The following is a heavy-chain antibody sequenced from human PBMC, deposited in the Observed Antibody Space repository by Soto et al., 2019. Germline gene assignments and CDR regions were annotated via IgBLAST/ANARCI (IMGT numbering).Heavy chain of an antibody. V-gene: IGHV4-31*03. J-gene: IGHJ3*02. D-gene: IGHD2-2*02. CDR3: ARAAIYCSSISCYTGAFDI. CDR2: IYYSGTT. CDR1: GGSVSSGDYY. Sequence: PSETLSLTCTVCGGSVSSGDYYWSWLRQHPGMGLEWIGYIYYSGTTFYTPSLKSRLTMSVDTSENQFSLRLTSVTAADTAVYYCARAAIYCSSISCYTGAFDIWGQGTMVTVSS.